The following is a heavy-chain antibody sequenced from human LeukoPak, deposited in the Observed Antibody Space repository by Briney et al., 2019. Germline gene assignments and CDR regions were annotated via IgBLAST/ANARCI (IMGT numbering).Heavy chain of an antibody. CDR3: ARGQLVIDY. CDR1: GYTFTSYA. CDR2: INAGSGNT. J-gene: IGHJ4*02. V-gene: IGHV1-3*01. Sequence: ASVKVSCKASGYTFTSYAMHWVRQAPGQRLEWMGWINAGSGNTKYSQKFQGRVTITRDTSASTAYMELSSLRSEDTAVYYCARGQLVIDYWGQGTLVTVSS. D-gene: IGHD6-13*01.